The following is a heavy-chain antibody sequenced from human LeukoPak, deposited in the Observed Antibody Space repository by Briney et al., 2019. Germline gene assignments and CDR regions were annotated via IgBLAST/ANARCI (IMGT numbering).Heavy chain of an antibody. V-gene: IGHV3-23*01. CDR1: GFTFTSYG. J-gene: IGHJ4*02. D-gene: IGHD4/OR15-4a*01. CDR3: AKVDYGDY. CDR2: ISDSGDKT. Sequence: GGSLRLSCVASGFTFTSYGMSWVRQAPGKGLEWVSVISDSGDKTLYADSVKGRFTISRDISKNTLYLQMNSLRAEDTAVYYCAKVDYGDYWGQGTLVTVSS.